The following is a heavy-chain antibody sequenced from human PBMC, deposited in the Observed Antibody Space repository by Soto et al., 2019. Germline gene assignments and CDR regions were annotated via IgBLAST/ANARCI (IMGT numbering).Heavy chain of an antibody. CDR3: AKGVKYSNVYYGMDV. J-gene: IGHJ6*02. CDR2: ISGSGGDT. D-gene: IGHD6-6*01. V-gene: IGHV3-23*01. CDR1: GITFTSYA. Sequence: EVQLLESGGALVQPGGSLRLSCVASGITFTSYAMCWVRQAPGKGLEWVSGISGSGGDTYYADSVKGRFTIYRDNSKNTVYMEMNSLRADDTALYYCAKGVKYSNVYYGMDVWGQGTTVTVSS.